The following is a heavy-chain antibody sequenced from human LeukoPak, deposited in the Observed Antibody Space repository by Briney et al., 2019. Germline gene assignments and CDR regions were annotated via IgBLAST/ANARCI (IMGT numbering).Heavy chain of an antibody. Sequence: AGGSLRLSCAASGFTFSNYGMTWVLHAPGKGLELVSSISGSADRTYYADSVKGRFTISRDNSKNTMYLQMNSVRAEDTAVYYCARVGDSSHYDYWGQGTLVTVSS. J-gene: IGHJ4*02. CDR2: ISGSADRT. D-gene: IGHD6-13*01. CDR3: ARVGDSSHYDY. V-gene: IGHV3-23*01. CDR1: GFTFSNYG.